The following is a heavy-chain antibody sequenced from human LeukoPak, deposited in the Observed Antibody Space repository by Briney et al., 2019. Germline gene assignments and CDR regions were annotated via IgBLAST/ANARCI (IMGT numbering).Heavy chain of an antibody. CDR2: ISGSGGST. D-gene: IGHD1-26*01. CDR3: AKLGGASNY. Sequence: AGGSLRLSCAASGFTFSSYWMHWVRQGPGKGLEWVSAISGSGGSTYYADSVKGRFTISRDNSKNTLYLQMNSLRAEDTAVYYCAKLGGASNYWGQGTLVTVSS. CDR1: GFTFSSYW. J-gene: IGHJ4*02. V-gene: IGHV3-23*01.